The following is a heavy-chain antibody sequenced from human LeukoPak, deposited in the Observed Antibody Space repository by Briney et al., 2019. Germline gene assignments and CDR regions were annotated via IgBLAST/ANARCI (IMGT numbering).Heavy chain of an antibody. CDR2: IGGSDDT. D-gene: IGHD2-15*01. CDR3: ARSRVVDRRGYFDF. Sequence: GDSLRLSCVASGFSLSDYPMTWVRQSPGRGLEWVSTIGGSDDTYYADSVKGRFTISRDTSKNTLYLQIHSLGAEDTAVYYCARSRVVDRRGYFDFWGQGTLVTAFS. J-gene: IGHJ4*02. V-gene: IGHV3-23*01. CDR1: GFSLSDYP.